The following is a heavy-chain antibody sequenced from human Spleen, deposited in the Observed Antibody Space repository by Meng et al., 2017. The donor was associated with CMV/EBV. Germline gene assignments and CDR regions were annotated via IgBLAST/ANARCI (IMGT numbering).Heavy chain of an antibody. Sequence: GGSLRLSXXASGFTFSXYWMSWVRQAPGKGLEWVANIKQDGSEXXYVDSXKGRFTITRDNAKNSLYLQMNSLRAEDTAVYYCARGEWNYWGQGILVTVSS. CDR3: ARGEWNY. D-gene: IGHD3-3*01. V-gene: IGHV3-7*01. CDR1: GFTFSXYW. J-gene: IGHJ4*02. CDR2: IKQDGSEX.